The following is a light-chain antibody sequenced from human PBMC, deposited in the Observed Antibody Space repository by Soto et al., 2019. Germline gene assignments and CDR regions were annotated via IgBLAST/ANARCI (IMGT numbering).Light chain of an antibody. Sequence: SVLTQPPSVSAAPGQRVTISCSGSSSNIGGNSVSWYQQLPGTAPKLLIYDDDKRPSGIPDRFSGSKSGTSATLGITGFQTGDEAYYYCGSWDSSLSAYVFCTGTKFAGL. J-gene: IGLJ1*01. CDR3: GSWDSSLSAYV. V-gene: IGLV1-51*01. CDR1: SSNIGGNS. CDR2: DDD.